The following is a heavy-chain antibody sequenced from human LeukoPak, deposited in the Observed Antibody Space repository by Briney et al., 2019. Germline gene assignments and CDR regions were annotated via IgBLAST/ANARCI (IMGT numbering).Heavy chain of an antibody. D-gene: IGHD5-12*01. CDR1: GFTFSSYG. J-gene: IGHJ4*02. V-gene: IGHV3-33*01. Sequence: GRSLRLSCAASGFTFSSYGMHWVRQAPGKGLEWVAVIWYDGSNKYYADSVKGRFTISRDNSKNTLYLQMNSLRAEDTAVYYCARDLSRGYSGCDYAYWGQGTLVTVSS. CDR3: ARDLSRGYSGCDYAY. CDR2: IWYDGSNK.